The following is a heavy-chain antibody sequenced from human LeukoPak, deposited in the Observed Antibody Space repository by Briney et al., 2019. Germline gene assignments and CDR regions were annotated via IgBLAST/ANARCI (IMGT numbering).Heavy chain of an antibody. CDR2: IRNDRIT. CDR3: TLMATIFTVDY. Sequence: GGSLRLSCVLSGLTFRDAWMSWVRQAPGKGLEWVGRIRNDRITDYAAPVQGRFSISRDNSKNTFYLQMNSLRTEDTGMYFCTLMATIFTVDYWGQGTLVTVSS. V-gene: IGHV3-15*01. D-gene: IGHD5-12*01. CDR1: GLTFRDAW. J-gene: IGHJ4*02.